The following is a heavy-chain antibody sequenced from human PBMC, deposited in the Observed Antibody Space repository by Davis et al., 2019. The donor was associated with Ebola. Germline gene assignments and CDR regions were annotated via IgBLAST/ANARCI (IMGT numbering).Heavy chain of an antibody. CDR1: GGSFSGYY. V-gene: IGHV4-34*01. J-gene: IGHJ5*02. CDR2: INHSGST. Sequence: GSLRLSCAVYGGSFSGYYWSWIRQPPGKGLEWIGEINHSGSTNYNPSLKSRVTISVDTSKNQFSLKLSSMTAADTAVYYCARGYSNWFDPWGQGTLVTVSS. CDR3: ARGYSNWFDP. D-gene: IGHD1-26*01.